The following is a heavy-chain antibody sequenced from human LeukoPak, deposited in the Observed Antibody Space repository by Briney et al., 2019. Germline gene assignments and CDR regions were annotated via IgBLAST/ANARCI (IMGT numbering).Heavy chain of an antibody. J-gene: IGHJ4*02. V-gene: IGHV1-2*02. Sequence: ASVKVSCKASGYTFTCYYMHWVRQAPGQGLEWMGWINPNSGGTNYAQKFQGRVTMTRDTSISTAYMELSRLRSDDTAVYYCARFRYDSSGYFDYWGQGTLVTVSS. CDR1: GYTFTCYY. CDR3: ARFRYDSSGYFDY. CDR2: INPNSGGT. D-gene: IGHD3-22*01.